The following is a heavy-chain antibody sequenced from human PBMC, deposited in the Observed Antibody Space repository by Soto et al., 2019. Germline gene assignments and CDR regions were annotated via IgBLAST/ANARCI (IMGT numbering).Heavy chain of an antibody. Sequence: XSVKVACKASGYPFTGYYMHWVRQAPGQGLEWMGWINPNSGGTNYAQKFQGRVTMTRDTSISTAYMELSRLRSDDTAVYYCAREEGGTIFAYYGMDVWGQGTTVTVSS. V-gene: IGHV1-2*02. CDR3: AREEGGTIFAYYGMDV. CDR2: INPNSGGT. D-gene: IGHD3-3*01. J-gene: IGHJ6*02. CDR1: GYPFTGYY.